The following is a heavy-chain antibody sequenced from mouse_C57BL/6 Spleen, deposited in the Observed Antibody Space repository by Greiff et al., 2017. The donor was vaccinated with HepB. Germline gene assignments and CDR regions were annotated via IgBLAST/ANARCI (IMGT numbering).Heavy chain of an antibody. V-gene: IGHV5-9*01. Sequence: EVKLVESGGGLVKPGGSLKLSCAASGFTFSSYTMSWVRQTPEKWLEWVATISGGGGNTYYPDSVKGRFTISRDNAKNTLYLQMSSLRSEDTALYYCARPRVKDWYFDVWGTGTTVTVSS. CDR1: GFTFSSYT. J-gene: IGHJ1*03. D-gene: IGHD2-12*01. CDR2: ISGGGGNT. CDR3: ARPRVKDWYFDV.